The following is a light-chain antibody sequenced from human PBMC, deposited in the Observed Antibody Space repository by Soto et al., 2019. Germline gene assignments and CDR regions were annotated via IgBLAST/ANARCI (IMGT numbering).Light chain of an antibody. CDR3: QQYGISPRT. CDR2: GAS. V-gene: IGKV3-20*01. Sequence: EVVLTQSPDTLSLSPGERATLSCRASQSVTGRYLACYQQKPGQAPSPLIYGASSRATGIPDRFSGSGSGTDFTLTISRREPEDSAVYYCQQYGISPRTFGPGTKVEIK. CDR1: QSVTGRY. J-gene: IGKJ1*01.